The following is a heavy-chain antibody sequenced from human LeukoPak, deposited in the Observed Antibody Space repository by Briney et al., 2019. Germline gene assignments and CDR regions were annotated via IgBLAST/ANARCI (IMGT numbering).Heavy chain of an antibody. J-gene: IGHJ4*02. V-gene: IGHV3-73*01. CDR2: IRSKTNNYAT. CDR1: GFTFSGSA. CDR3: RGSGYQY. D-gene: IGHD3-22*01. Sequence: GGSLRLSCAASGFTFSGSATHWVRQASGKGLEWVGRIRSKTNNYATAYAASVKGRFTISRDDSKNTAYLQMNSLKTEDTAVYYCRGSGYQYWGQGTLVTVSS.